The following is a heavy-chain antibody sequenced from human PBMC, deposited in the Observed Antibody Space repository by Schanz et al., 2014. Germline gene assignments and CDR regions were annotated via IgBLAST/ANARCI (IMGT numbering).Heavy chain of an antibody. CDR1: GFNFGSHG. J-gene: IGHJ4*02. D-gene: IGHD5-12*01. V-gene: IGHV3-30*03. CDR3: ARDFHGYGPHLDY. CDR2: ISYDGSFK. Sequence: VRLVESGGGLIQPGRSLRLSCAASGFNFGSHGMHWVRQAPGKGLEWVAVISYDGSFKNYADSVRGRFTVSRDNSKNTLYLQLNSLRAEDTAVYYCARDFHGYGPHLDYWGQGALVTVSS.